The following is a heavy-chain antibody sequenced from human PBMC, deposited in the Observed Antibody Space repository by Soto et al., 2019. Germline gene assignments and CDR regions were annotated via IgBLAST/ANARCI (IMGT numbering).Heavy chain of an antibody. V-gene: IGHV4-39*01. Sequence: QLQLQGSGPGLVKPSETLSLTCTVSGGSISSRSYYWGWIRQPPGKGLEWIGSIYYSGNAYYNPSLKSRVAVSVDTSKNQFSLKVTSVTATDTAVYYCARHKDTSSRYLLPDFWGQGTLVTVSS. CDR1: GGSISSRSYY. J-gene: IGHJ4*02. CDR2: IYYSGNA. CDR3: ARHKDTSSRYLLPDF. D-gene: IGHD6-13*01.